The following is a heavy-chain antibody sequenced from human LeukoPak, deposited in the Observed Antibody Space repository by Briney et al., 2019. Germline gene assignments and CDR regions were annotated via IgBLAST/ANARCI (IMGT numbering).Heavy chain of an antibody. D-gene: IGHD3-3*01. V-gene: IGHV1-2*02. Sequence: ASVKVSCKASGYTFTGYYMHWVRQAPGQGLEWMGWINPDSVGTNYAQKFQGRVTMTRDTSISTAYMELRRLRSDDTAVYYCAKVYDFWSGYPPGNWGQGTLVTVSS. CDR1: GYTFTGYY. J-gene: IGHJ4*02. CDR3: AKVYDFWSGYPPGN. CDR2: INPDSVGT.